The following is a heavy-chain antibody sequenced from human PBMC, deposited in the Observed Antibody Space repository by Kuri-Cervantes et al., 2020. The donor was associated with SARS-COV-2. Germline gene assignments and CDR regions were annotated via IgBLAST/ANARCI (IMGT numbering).Heavy chain of an antibody. CDR1: GGSFSGYY. CDR3: ARAVKRFDY. CDR2: INHSGST. J-gene: IGHJ4*02. V-gene: IGHV4-34*01. Sequence: GSLRLSCAVYGGSFSGYYWSWIRQPPGKGLEWIGEINHSGSTNYNPSLKSRVTISVDTSKNQFPLKLSSVTAADTAVYYCARAVKRFDYWGQGTLVTVSS. D-gene: IGHD2/OR15-2a*01.